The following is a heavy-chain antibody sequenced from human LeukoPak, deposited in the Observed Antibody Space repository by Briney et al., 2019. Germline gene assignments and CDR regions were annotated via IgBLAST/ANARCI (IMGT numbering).Heavy chain of an antibody. CDR2: IYYSGST. J-gene: IGHJ2*01. Sequence: SETLSLTCTVSGGSISSYYWSWIRQPPGKGLEWIGYIYYSGSTNYNPSLKSRVTISVDTSKNQFSLKLSSVTAADTAVYYCARRRIAFRYFDLWGRGTLVTVSS. D-gene: IGHD3-16*01. V-gene: IGHV4-59*01. CDR1: GGSISSYY. CDR3: ARRRIAFRYFDL.